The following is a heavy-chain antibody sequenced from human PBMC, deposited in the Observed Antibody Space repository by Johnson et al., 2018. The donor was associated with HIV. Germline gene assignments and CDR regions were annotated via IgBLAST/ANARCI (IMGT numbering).Heavy chain of an antibody. CDR1: GFTFDDYA. CDR3: AKDEGGSYSQDAVDI. J-gene: IGHJ3*02. V-gene: IGHV3-9*01. CDR2: ISWNSGSI. Sequence: VQLVESGGGVVQPGRSLRLSCAASGFTFDDYAMHWVRQAPGKGLEWVSGISWNSGSIGYADSVKGRFPISRDNATNSLYMQMNSLRAEDQALFYCAKDEGGSYSQDAVDIWGQGTMVTVSS. D-gene: IGHD3-10*01.